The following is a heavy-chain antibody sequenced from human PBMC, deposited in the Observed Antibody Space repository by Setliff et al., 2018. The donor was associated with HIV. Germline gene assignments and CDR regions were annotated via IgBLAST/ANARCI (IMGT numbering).Heavy chain of an antibody. J-gene: IGHJ4*02. D-gene: IGHD5-18*01. V-gene: IGHV4-61*02. CDR3: ARDRYSYGRGYFDY. CDR1: GGSISSGTDY. Sequence: SETLSLTCSVSGGSISSGTDYWSWIRQPAGKGLEWIGRIYTSGSTNYNPSLKSRVTISVDTSKNQFSLKLSSVTAADTAVYYCARDRYSYGRGYFDYWGQGTLVTVSS. CDR2: IYTSGST.